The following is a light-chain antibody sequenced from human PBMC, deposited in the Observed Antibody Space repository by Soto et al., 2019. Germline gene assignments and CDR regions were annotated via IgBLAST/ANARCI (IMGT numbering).Light chain of an antibody. CDR3: ASYVSSSSVFV. Sequence: QSALTQPASVSGSPGQSITISCTGSSSDVGSYDYVSWYQHHPGKAPKLLIYDVTTRPSGISHRFSGSKSDHTASLTISGLQAEDGADYYCASYVSSSSVFVFGPGTKLTVL. CDR1: SSDVGSYDY. J-gene: IGLJ1*01. V-gene: IGLV2-14*03. CDR2: DVT.